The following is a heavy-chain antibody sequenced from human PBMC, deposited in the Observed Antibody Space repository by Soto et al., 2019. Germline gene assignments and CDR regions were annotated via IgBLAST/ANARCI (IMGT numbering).Heavy chain of an antibody. CDR3: ARGGTIFGVVIDSLGGYYYGMDV. CDR1: GGTFSSYA. CDR2: IIPIFGTA. V-gene: IGHV1-69*13. Sequence: SVKVSCKASGGTFSSYAISWVRQAPGQGLEWMGGIIPIFGTANYAQKFQGRVTITADESTSTAYMELSSLRSEDTAVYYCARGGTIFGVVIDSLGGYYYGMDVWGRGTTVTVSS. J-gene: IGHJ6*02. D-gene: IGHD3-3*01.